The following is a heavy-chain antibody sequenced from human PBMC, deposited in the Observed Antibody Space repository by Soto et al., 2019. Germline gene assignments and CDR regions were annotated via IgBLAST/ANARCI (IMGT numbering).Heavy chain of an antibody. V-gene: IGHV3-33*01. CDR3: ARGPRGNYIYYYYGMDV. CDR1: GFTLSSYG. CDR2: IWYDGSNK. Sequence: GGSLRLSCSASGFTLSSYGMHWVRPAPGKGLEWVAVIWYDGSNKYYADSVKGRFTISRDNSKNTLYLQMNSLRAEDTAVYYCARGPRGNYIYYYYGMDVWGQGTTVTVSS. J-gene: IGHJ6*02. D-gene: IGHD4-4*01.